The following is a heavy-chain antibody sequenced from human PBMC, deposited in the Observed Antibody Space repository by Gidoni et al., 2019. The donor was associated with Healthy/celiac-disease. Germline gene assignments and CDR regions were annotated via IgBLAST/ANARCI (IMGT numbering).Heavy chain of an antibody. CDR1: GGSISSSSYY. CDR2: IYYSGAT. CDR3: ATLSSTTGY. J-gene: IGHJ4*02. D-gene: IGHD2-2*01. Sequence: QLQLQESGPGLVKPSETLSLTCTVAGGSISSSSYYWGWIRQPPGRGLEWIGSIYYSGATYYTPSIKRRVTISVDTPKNKFSLKLSSVAAADTAVYYCATLSSTTGYWGQGTLVTVSS. V-gene: IGHV4-39*01.